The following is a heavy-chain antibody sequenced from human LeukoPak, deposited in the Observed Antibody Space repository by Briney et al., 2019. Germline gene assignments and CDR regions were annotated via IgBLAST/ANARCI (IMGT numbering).Heavy chain of an antibody. V-gene: IGHV3-23*01. D-gene: IGHD6-19*01. CDR2: ISGSGGST. Sequence: GGSLRLSCAASGFTFSSYAMSWVHQAPGKGLEWVSAISGSGGSTYYADSVKGRFTISRDNSKNTLYLQMNSLRAEDTAVYYCANGQWLAHFDYWGQGTLVTVSS. J-gene: IGHJ4*02. CDR1: GFTFSSYA. CDR3: ANGQWLAHFDY.